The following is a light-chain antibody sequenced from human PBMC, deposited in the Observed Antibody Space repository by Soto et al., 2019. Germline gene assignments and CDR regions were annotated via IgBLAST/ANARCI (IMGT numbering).Light chain of an antibody. CDR3: ATWDSSLSARGV. J-gene: IGLJ1*01. V-gene: IGLV1-51*01. Sequence: QSVLTQPPSVSAAPGQTVTISCSGSSSIIGNNYISWYQQFPGTAPKLLIYDSDKRPLGIADRFSGSQTGTSATLGITGLQTGEEADYYCATWDSSLSARGVFGTGTKLTVL. CDR1: SSIIGNNY. CDR2: DSD.